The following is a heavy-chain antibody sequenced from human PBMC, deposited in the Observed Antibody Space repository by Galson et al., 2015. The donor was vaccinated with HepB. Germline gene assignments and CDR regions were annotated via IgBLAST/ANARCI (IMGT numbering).Heavy chain of an antibody. V-gene: IGHV3-33*01. J-gene: IGHJ4*02. CDR3: ARDGPVGIGTHYFDY. D-gene: IGHD2-15*01. CDR1: GSTFSSYG. CDR2: IWYDGSNK. Sequence: SLRLSCAASGSTFSSYGMHWVRQAPGKGLEWVAVIWYDGSNKYYADSVKGRFTISRDNSKNTLYLQMNSLRAEDTAVYYCARDGPVGIGTHYFDYWGQGTLVTVSS.